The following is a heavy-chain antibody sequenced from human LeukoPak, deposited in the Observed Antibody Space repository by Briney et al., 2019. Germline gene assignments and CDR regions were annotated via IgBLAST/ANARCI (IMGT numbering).Heavy chain of an antibody. CDR3: ARDGDYGDYKEYFQH. CDR2: IWYDGSNK. J-gene: IGHJ1*01. V-gene: IGHV3-33*08. CDR1: GFTFSSYG. D-gene: IGHD4-17*01. Sequence: GGSLRLSCAASGFTFSSYGMHWVRQAPGKGLEWVAVIWYDGSNKYYADSVKGRFTISRDNSKNTLYLQMNSLRAEDTAVYYCARDGDYGDYKEYFQHWGQGTLVTVSS.